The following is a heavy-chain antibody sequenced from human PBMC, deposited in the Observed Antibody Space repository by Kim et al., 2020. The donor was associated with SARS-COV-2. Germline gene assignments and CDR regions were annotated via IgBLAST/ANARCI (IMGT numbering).Heavy chain of an antibody. CDR2: IWYDGSNK. CDR3: ARDLGGWYSYYYYGMDV. D-gene: IGHD6-19*01. V-gene: IGHV3-33*01. CDR1: GFTFSSYG. J-gene: IGHJ6*02. Sequence: GGSLRLSCAASGFTFSSYGMHWVRQAPGKGLEWVAVIWYDGSNKYYADSVKGRFTISRDNSKNTLYLQMNSLRAEDTAVYYCARDLGGWYSYYYYGMDVWGQGTTVTVSS.